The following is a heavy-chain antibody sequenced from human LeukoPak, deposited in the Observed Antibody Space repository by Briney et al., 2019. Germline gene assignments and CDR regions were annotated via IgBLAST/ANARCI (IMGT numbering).Heavy chain of an antibody. CDR1: GFTFSNAW. CDR2: IKTKTDAETP. D-gene: IGHD5-24*01. CDR3: TEMQRYNY. Sequence: PGGSLRLSCAASGFTFSNAWMNWVRQAPGKGLEWVGRIKTKTDAETPDYAAPVKGRFTISRDDSKNTLYLQMDSLKTEDTAVYYCTEMQRYNYWGQGTLVTVSS. V-gene: IGHV3-15*01. J-gene: IGHJ4*02.